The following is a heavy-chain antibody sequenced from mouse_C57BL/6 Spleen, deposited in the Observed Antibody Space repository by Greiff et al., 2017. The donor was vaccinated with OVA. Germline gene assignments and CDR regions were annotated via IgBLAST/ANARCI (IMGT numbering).Heavy chain of an antibody. CDR2: IDPNSGGT. V-gene: IGHV1-72*01. J-gene: IGHJ2*01. CDR1: GYTFTSYW. CDR3: AKLLDGFYFDY. D-gene: IGHD2-3*01. Sequence: VQLQQSGAELVKPGASVKLSCKASGYTFTSYWMHWVKQRPGRGLEWIGWIDPNSGGTKYNEKFKSKATLTVDKPSNTAYMQLGSLTSEDSAVYYCAKLLDGFYFDYWGKGTTLTVSS.